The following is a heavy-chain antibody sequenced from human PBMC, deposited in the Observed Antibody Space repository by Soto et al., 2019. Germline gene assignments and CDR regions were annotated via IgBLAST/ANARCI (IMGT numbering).Heavy chain of an antibody. CDR3: AHGSGWLSDY. CDR1: GFSLSSPAVG. CDR2: IYWNDNN. V-gene: IGHV2-5*01. Sequence: QITLKESGPTLVKPTQTLTLTCNFSGFSLSSPAVGVNWIRQPPGKALEWLALIYWNDNNQYSPSLRSRLTITKDTSKNQVVLKMTNVDPADTATYYRAHGSGWLSDYWGQGTLVTVSS. J-gene: IGHJ4*02. D-gene: IGHD6-19*01.